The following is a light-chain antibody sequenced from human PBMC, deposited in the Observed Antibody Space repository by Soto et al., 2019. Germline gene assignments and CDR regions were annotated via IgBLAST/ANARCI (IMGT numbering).Light chain of an antibody. CDR1: QSVSST. Sequence: EILMTQSPATLSLSPGERATLSCRASQSVSSTLGWYQQKPGQAPRLLIYGASTRATGIPTRFSGSGSGTEFTLTIRSLQSEDFAVYYCQQYKRSPFTFGPGTAVDIK. CDR3: QQYKRSPFT. J-gene: IGKJ3*01. CDR2: GAS. V-gene: IGKV3-15*01.